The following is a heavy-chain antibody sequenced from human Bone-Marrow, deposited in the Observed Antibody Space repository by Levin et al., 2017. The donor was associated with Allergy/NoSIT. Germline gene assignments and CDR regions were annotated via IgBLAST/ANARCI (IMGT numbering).Heavy chain of an antibody. CDR2: INHSGST. J-gene: IGHJ4*02. Sequence: SQTLSLTCAVYGGSVSGYYWSWIRQPPGKGLEWIGEINHSGSTDYNPSLRSRVTISGDTSKNQFSLKLNSVTAADTAVYYCAREKGYCSSTSCYGGFWDYWGQGTLVTVSS. D-gene: IGHD2-2*01. CDR3: AREKGYCSSTSCYGGFWDY. V-gene: IGHV4-34*01. CDR1: GGSVSGYY.